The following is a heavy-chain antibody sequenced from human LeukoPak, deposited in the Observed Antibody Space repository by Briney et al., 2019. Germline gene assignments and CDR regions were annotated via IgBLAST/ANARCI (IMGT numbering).Heavy chain of an antibody. D-gene: IGHD3-22*01. CDR3: ERVSSDSRFQLYWF. V-gene: IGHV3-66*01. CDR1: GFTVKKDY. Sequence: GGSLRLSCAASGFTVKKDYMTWVRQAPGKGLEWVSTVYIGAGTHYADAVSGRFTTSIDNSEDILYLQMNRLRADDTATYFCERVSSDSRFQLYWFWGQGTLVTVSS. CDR2: VYIGAGT. J-gene: IGHJ4*02.